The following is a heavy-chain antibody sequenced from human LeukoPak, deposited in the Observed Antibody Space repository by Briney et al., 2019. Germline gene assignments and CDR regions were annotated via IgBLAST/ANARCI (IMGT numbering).Heavy chain of an antibody. J-gene: IGHJ4*02. V-gene: IGHV1-18*01. CDR1: GYTFTSYD. D-gene: IGHD4-23*01. CDR2: ISAYNGSR. CDR3: AVGGKQL. Sequence: ASVKVSCKASGYTFTSYDISWVRRDPGQGLEWMGWISAYNGSRIYAEKLQGRVTMTTDTSTSTAYMELRSLRSDDTAVYYCAVGGKQLWGQGTLVTVSS.